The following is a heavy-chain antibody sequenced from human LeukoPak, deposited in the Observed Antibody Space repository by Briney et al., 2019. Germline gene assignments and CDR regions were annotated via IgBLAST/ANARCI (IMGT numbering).Heavy chain of an antibody. CDR2: ISSSGSTI. CDR3: ASFGGSYLGAFDI. D-gene: IGHD1-26*01. Sequence: PGGSLRLSCAASGFTFSSYAMNWVRQAPGKGLEWVSYISSSGSTIYYADSVKGRFTISRDNAKNSLYLQMNSLRAGDTAVYYCASFGGSYLGAFDIWGQGTMVTVSS. CDR1: GFTFSSYA. V-gene: IGHV3-48*03. J-gene: IGHJ3*02.